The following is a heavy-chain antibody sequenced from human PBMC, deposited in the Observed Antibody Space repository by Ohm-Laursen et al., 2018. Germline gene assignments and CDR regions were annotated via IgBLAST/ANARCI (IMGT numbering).Heavy chain of an antibody. D-gene: IGHD3-22*01. J-gene: IGHJ4*02. V-gene: IGHV3-23*01. CDR3: VRGPYSYDSSGYPAL. CDR2: ISGSGGGT. Sequence: SLRLSCSASGFTFSSYAMGWVRQAPGKGLEWVSAISGSGGGTYYADSVKGRFTISRDNSKNTLYLQMNSLRAEDTAVYHCVRGPYSYDSSGYPALWGQGTLVTVSS. CDR1: GFTFSSYA.